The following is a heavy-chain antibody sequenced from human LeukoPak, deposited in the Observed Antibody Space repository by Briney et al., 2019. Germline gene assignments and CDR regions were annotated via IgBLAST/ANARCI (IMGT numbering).Heavy chain of an antibody. V-gene: IGHV4-30-4*01. CDR1: GGSISSGDYY. CDR2: IYYTGST. D-gene: IGHD3-9*01. J-gene: IGHJ4*02. CDR3: ARHLSSYDILSGLGY. Sequence: SQTLSLTCTVSGGSISSGDYYWSWIRQPPGRGLEWIGYIYYTGSTNYNPSLKSRVSISVDTSKNQFSLNLSSVTAADTALYYCARHLSSYDILSGLGYWGQGTLVTVSS.